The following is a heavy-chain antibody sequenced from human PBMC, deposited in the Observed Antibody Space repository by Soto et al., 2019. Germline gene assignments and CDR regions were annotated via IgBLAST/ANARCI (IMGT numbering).Heavy chain of an antibody. Sequence: WGSLRLSCAASGFTFTYYSLNWVRQAPGKGLEWLSYSNSGSGTISYADSVRGRFTISRDNAKTSLYLQMNSLRDEDTAVYYCARDSGYAFDYWGQGALVTVSS. CDR2: SNSGSGTI. CDR1: GFTFTYYS. V-gene: IGHV3-48*02. D-gene: IGHD3-16*01. J-gene: IGHJ4*02. CDR3: ARDSGYAFDY.